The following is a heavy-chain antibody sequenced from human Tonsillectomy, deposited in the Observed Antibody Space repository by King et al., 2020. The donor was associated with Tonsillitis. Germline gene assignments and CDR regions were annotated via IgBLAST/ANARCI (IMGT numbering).Heavy chain of an antibody. D-gene: IGHD3-22*01. Sequence: VQLVESGGGLVQPGGSLRLSCAASGLTFSSYAMNWVRQAPGKGLEWVSGISGSGASTYYADTAKGRFTISRDNSRNTLFLQMNSLRAEDTAVYYCAKAGISKIVKPAYYFDYWGQGTLVTVSS. V-gene: IGHV3-23*04. CDR2: ISGSGAST. CDR3: AKAGISKIVKPAYYFDY. CDR1: GLTFSSYA. J-gene: IGHJ4*02.